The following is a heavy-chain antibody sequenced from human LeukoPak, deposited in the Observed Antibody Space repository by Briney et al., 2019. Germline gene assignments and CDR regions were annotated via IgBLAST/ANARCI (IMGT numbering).Heavy chain of an antibody. CDR2: IYTSGST. Sequence: SETLSLTCTVSGGSTSSYYWSWIRQPAGKGLEWIGRIYTSGSTNYNTSLKSRVTISVDKSKNQFSLKLSSVTAADTAVYYCAGAMDMDTAMVFDYWGQGTLVTVSS. D-gene: IGHD5-18*01. V-gene: IGHV4-4*07. CDR3: AGAMDMDTAMVFDY. J-gene: IGHJ4*02. CDR1: GGSTSSYY.